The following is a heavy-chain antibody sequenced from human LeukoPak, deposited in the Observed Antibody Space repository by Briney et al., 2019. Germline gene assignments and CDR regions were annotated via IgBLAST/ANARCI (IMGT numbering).Heavy chain of an antibody. V-gene: IGHV4-34*01. CDR3: VYYYYGMDA. CDR2: INRSGST. CDR1: GGSFSGYY. Sequence: PSETLSLTGAVYGGSFSGYYWSWIRQPPGKGLEWIGEINRSGSTNYNPSLKSRVTISVDTSKNQFSLKLSSVTAADTAVYYCVYYYYGMDAWGQGTTVTVSS. J-gene: IGHJ6*02.